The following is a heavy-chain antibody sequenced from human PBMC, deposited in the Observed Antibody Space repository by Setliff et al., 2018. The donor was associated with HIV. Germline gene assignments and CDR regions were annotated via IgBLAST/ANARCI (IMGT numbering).Heavy chain of an antibody. D-gene: IGHD1-1*01. Sequence: PGGSLRLSCATSGFTFDDYTMHWVRQAPGKGLEWLAFIYWDSSRAYYADSVRGRFTISRDNSKSSLYLQMNDLRTEDTALYYCARRKLEVWVNDYYSYYLDVWGKGTTVTVSS. CDR1: GFTFDDYT. J-gene: IGHJ6*03. CDR3: ARRKLEVWVNDYYSYYLDV. V-gene: IGHV3-43*01. CDR2: IYWDSSRA.